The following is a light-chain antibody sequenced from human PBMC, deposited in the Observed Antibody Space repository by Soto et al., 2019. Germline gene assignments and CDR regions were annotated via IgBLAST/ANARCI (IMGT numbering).Light chain of an antibody. J-gene: IGKJ5*01. CDR2: GTS. V-gene: IGKV3-20*01. CDR1: QIFSSSY. Sequence: EIVLTQSPATLSLSPGESATLSCRTSQIFSSSYLAWYQQKPGQAPRLLIYGTSSRATGIPDRFSGSGSGTDFTLTISRLEPVDFAVYYCQQYGSSPLTFGQGTRLEIK. CDR3: QQYGSSPLT.